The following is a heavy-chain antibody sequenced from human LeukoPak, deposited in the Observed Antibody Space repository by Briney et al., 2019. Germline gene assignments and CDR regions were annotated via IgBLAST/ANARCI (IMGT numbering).Heavy chain of an antibody. Sequence: SETLSLTCTVSGYSISSGYHWGWIRQPAGKGLEWIGRIYISGSTNYNPSLKSRVTMSVDTSKNQFSLKLSSVTAADTAVYYCARDRGTWNDDGFDYWGQGTLVTVSS. D-gene: IGHD1-1*01. CDR2: IYISGST. V-gene: IGHV4-4*07. J-gene: IGHJ4*02. CDR3: ARDRGTWNDDGFDY. CDR1: GYSISSGYH.